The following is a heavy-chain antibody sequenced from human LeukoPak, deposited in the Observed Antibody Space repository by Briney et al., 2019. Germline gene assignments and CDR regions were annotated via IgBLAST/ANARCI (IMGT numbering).Heavy chain of an antibody. D-gene: IGHD3-22*01. Sequence: GASVKVSCKASGYTFSSHVISWVRQAPGQGLEWMGWIGVYSGDTKYAQNFQGRVTTTADTPTSTAYMELTSLTSDDTAVYYCARDPGPYYYDSSGYRPFDYRGQGTLVTVSS. J-gene: IGHJ4*02. CDR2: IGVYSGDT. CDR1: GYTFSSHV. CDR3: ARDPGPYYYDSSGYRPFDY. V-gene: IGHV1-18*01.